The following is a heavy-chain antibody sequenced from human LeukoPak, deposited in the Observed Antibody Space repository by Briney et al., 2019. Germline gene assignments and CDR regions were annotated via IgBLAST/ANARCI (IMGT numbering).Heavy chain of an antibody. V-gene: IGHV1-69*04. J-gene: IGHJ3*02. D-gene: IGHD2-2*01. CDR3: ARDKLGYCSSTSCPGGGDAFDI. Sequence: SVKVSCKASGGTFSSYTIIWVRQAPGQGLEWMGRIIPILGIANYAQKFQGRVTITADKSTSTAYMELSSLRSEDTAVYYCARDKLGYCSSTSCPGGGDAFDIWGQGTVVTVSS. CDR1: GGTFSSYT. CDR2: IIPILGIA.